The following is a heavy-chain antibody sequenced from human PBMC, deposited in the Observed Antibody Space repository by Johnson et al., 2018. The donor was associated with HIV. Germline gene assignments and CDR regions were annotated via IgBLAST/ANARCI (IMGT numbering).Heavy chain of an antibody. V-gene: IGHV3-30-3*01. CDR3: ARDRFYCSGGSCYHSGAFDI. CDR1: GFTFSNAW. CDR2: ISYDGSNK. J-gene: IGHJ3*02. D-gene: IGHD2-15*01. Sequence: VQLVESGGGLVKPGGSLRLSCAASGFTFSNAWMSWVSQAPGKGLEWVAVISYDGSNKYYADSVKGRFTISRDNSKNTLYLQMNSLRAEDTAVYYCARDRFYCSGGSCYHSGAFDIWGQGTMVTVSS.